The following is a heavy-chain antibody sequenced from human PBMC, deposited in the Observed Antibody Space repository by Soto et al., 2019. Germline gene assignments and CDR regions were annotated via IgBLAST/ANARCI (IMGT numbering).Heavy chain of an antibody. CDR2: IYYSGST. V-gene: IGHV4-39*01. D-gene: IGHD5-18*01. J-gene: IGHJ4*02. CDR1: GGSISSSSYY. Sequence: QLQLQESGPGLVKPSETLSLTCTVSGGSISSSSYYWGWIRQPPGKGLEWIGSIYYSGSTYYNPSLKSRVTISVDTSKNQFSLKLSSVTAADTAVYYCARTVYGYKMLGIDYWGQGTLVTVSS. CDR3: ARTVYGYKMLGIDY.